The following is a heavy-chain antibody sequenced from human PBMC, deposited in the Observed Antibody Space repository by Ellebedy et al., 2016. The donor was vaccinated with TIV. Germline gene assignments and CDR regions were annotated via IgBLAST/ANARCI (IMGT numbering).Heavy chain of an antibody. D-gene: IGHD3-10*01. CDR1: GYTFTSYG. Sequence: AASVKVSCKASGYTFTSYGISWVRQAPGQGLEWMGWISGYNGNTKYAQKFQGRVTMTTDTSTDTAYMELRSLRSDDTAVYYFAKYIRDLACTFGELCWFDPWGQGTLVTVSS. V-gene: IGHV1-18*01. J-gene: IGHJ5*02. CDR3: AKYIRDLACTFGELCWFDP. CDR2: ISGYNGNT.